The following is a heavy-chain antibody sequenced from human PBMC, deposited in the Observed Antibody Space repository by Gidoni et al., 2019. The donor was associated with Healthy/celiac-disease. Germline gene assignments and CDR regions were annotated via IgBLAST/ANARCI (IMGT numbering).Heavy chain of an antibody. V-gene: IGHV4-34*01. D-gene: IGHD3-10*01. Sequence: QVQLQQWGAGLLKPSETLSLTCAVYGGSFSGYYWSWIRQPPGKGLEWIGEINHSGSTNYNPSLKSRVTISVDTSKNQFSLKLSSVTAAETAVYYCARVLSYYYGSGSYYPQYFDYWGQGTLVTVSS. CDR3: ARVLSYYYGSGSYYPQYFDY. J-gene: IGHJ4*02. CDR2: INHSGST. CDR1: GGSFSGYY.